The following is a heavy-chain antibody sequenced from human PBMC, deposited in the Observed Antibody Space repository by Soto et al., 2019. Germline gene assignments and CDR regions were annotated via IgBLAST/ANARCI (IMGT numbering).Heavy chain of an antibody. CDR2: ISGSGGST. V-gene: IGHV3-23*01. D-gene: IGHD3-3*01. J-gene: IGHJ3*02. Sequence: GGSLRLSCAASGFTFSSYAMSWVRQAPGKGLEWVSAISGSGGSTYYADSVKGRFTISRDNSKNTLYLQMNSLRAEDTAVYYCARIGGYCSSTSCPERITIFGVVINDAFDIWGQGTMVTVSS. CDR3: ARIGGYCSSTSCPERITIFGVVINDAFDI. CDR1: GFTFSSYA.